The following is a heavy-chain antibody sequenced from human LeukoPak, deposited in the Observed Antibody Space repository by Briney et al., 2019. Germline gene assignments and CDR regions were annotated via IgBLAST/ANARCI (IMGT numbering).Heavy chain of an antibody. D-gene: IGHD5-12*01. Sequence: SQTLSLTCTVSGGSINSGDYYWSWIRQPPGKDLEWIGYIYHSGSTYYNPSLKSQVTISVDRSKNQFSLKLNSVTAADTAVYYCAREGVGGYDRDGVNWFDPWGQGTLVTVSS. V-gene: IGHV4-30-2*01. CDR3: AREGVGGYDRDGVNWFDP. CDR1: GGSINSGDYY. CDR2: IYHSGST. J-gene: IGHJ5*02.